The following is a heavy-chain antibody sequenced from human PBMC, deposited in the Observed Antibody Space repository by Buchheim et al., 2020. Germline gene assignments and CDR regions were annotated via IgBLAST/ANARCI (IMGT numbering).Heavy chain of an antibody. CDR3: AREDQGTYYYDSSGYFLRLLGTVYYYGMDV. D-gene: IGHD3-22*01. Sequence: QVQLVESGGGVVQPGRSLRLSCAASGFTFSSYAMHWVRQAPGKGLEWVAVISYDGSNKYYADSVKGRFTISRDNSKNTLYLQMNSLRAEDTAVYYCAREDQGTYYYDSSGYFLRLLGTVYYYGMDVWGQGTT. V-gene: IGHV3-30-3*01. CDR1: GFTFSSYA. CDR2: ISYDGSNK. J-gene: IGHJ6*02.